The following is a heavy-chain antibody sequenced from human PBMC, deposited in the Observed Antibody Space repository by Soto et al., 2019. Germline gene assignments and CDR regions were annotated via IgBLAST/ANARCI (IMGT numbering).Heavy chain of an antibody. V-gene: IGHV4-59*01. CDR2: IYYSGST. J-gene: IGHJ5*02. Sequence: SETLSLTCTVSGGSISSYYWSWIRQPPGKGLEWIGYIYYSGSTNYNPFLKSRVTISVDTSKNQFSLKLSSVTAADTAVYYCARDSPYGSGSYYNWFDPWGQGTLVTVSS. CDR1: GGSISSYY. D-gene: IGHD3-10*01. CDR3: ARDSPYGSGSYYNWFDP.